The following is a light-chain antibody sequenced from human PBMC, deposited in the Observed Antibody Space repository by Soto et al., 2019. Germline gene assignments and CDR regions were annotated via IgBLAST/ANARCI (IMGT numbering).Light chain of an antibody. CDR2: DAS. Sequence: DIQMTQSPSSLSASVVDRVTITCRASESISTFLNWYQQKPGKAPKLLMYDASTLQSGVPSRFSGSGSGTDFSLTISSLQAEDFATYYCQQSFDTPRTFGQGTKVDNK. J-gene: IGKJ1*01. V-gene: IGKV1-39*01. CDR3: QQSFDTPRT. CDR1: ESISTF.